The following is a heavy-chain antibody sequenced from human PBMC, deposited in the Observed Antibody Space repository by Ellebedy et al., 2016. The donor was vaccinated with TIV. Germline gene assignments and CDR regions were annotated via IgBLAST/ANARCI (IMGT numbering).Heavy chain of an antibody. CDR2: IYYSGST. Sequence: MPSETLSLTCTVSGDSISSYYWSWIRQPPGKGLEWIGYIYYSGSTNYNPSLKSRVTISVDTSKNQFSLTLSSVTAADTAVYYFARQKRSDRVTLMSFDTWGRGTLVTVSS. J-gene: IGHJ4*02. V-gene: IGHV4-59*08. CDR3: ARQKRSDRVTLMSFDT. CDR1: GDSISSYY. D-gene: IGHD3-16*01.